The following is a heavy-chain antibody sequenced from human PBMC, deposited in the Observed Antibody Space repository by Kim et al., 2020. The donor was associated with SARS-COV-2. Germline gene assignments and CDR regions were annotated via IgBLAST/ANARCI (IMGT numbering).Heavy chain of an antibody. CDR1: GYIFINFY. Sequence: ASVKVSCKTSGYIFINFYVHWLRQAPGQGLEWMGMVSPSGGATNYAQKFQGRVTMTRDTTTSTGQMELSSLRSDDTAVYYCARGRGGWLQDLVDFWGPGTLVTVSS. J-gene: IGHJ4*02. CDR2: VSPSGGAT. D-gene: IGHD5-12*01. CDR3: ARGRGGWLQDLVDF. V-gene: IGHV1-46*01.